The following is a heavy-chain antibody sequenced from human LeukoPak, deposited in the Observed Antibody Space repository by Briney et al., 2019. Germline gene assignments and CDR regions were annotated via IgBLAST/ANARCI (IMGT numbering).Heavy chain of an antibody. D-gene: IGHD5-24*01. CDR3: TRVGYIDEGIDY. CDR2: IKQDGSKK. Sequence: GGSLRLSCVASGFPLSSYWMTWVRQAPGKGREWVDNIKQDGSKKSYVDSVKGRFTISRDNAKNSLYLQMNSLRAEDTAIYYCTRVGYIDEGIDYWGQGTLVTVSS. CDR1: GFPLSSYW. V-gene: IGHV3-7*04. J-gene: IGHJ4*02.